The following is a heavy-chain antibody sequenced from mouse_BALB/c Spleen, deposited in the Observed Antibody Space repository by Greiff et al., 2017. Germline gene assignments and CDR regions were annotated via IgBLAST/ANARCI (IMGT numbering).Heavy chain of an antibody. CDR3: ARDYGRDY. V-gene: IGHV14-3*02. CDR1: GFNIKDTY. D-gene: IGHD1-2*01. CDR2: IDPANGNT. Sequence: EVQLQESGAELVKPGASVKLSCTASGFNIKDTYMHWVKQRPEQGLEWIGRIDPANGNTKYDPKFQGKATITADTSSNTAYLQLSSLTSEDTAVYYCARDYGRDYWGQGTTLTVSS. J-gene: IGHJ2*01.